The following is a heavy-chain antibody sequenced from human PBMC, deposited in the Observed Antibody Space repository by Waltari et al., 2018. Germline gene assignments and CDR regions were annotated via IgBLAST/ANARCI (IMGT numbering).Heavy chain of an antibody. Sequence: QVQLVQSGAEVKKPGASVKVSCKASGSTFTSSAMPFVRQAPGQRLEWMGWINAGNGNTKYSQKFQGRVTITRDTSASTAYMELSSLRSEDTAVYYCARDGSSSWYSGFDYWGQGTLVTVSS. CDR2: INAGNGNT. J-gene: IGHJ4*02. CDR1: GSTFTSSA. CDR3: ARDGSSSWYSGFDY. D-gene: IGHD6-13*01. V-gene: IGHV1-3*01.